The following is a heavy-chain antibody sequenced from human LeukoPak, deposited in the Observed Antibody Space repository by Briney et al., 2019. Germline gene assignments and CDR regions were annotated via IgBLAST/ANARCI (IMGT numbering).Heavy chain of an antibody. Sequence: SETLSLTCTVSGGSISSGGYYWSWIRQHPGKGLEWIGYIYYSGSTCYNPSLRSRVTISVDTSKNQFSLRLSSVTAADTAVYFCARRRVVVASTDGASGAFDIWGQGTMVTVSS. CDR1: GGSISSGGYY. D-gene: IGHD2-15*01. CDR2: IYYSGST. CDR3: ARRRVVVASTDGASGAFDI. V-gene: IGHV4-31*03. J-gene: IGHJ3*02.